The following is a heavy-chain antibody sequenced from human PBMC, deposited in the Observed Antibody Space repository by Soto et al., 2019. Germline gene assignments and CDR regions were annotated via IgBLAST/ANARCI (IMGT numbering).Heavy chain of an antibody. CDR2: IKQDGSEK. CDR1: GFTFSSYW. CDR3: ARATNVWGQQLDAFDI. V-gene: IGHV3-7*01. D-gene: IGHD6-13*01. Sequence: GESLKISCAASGFTFSSYWMSWVRQAPGKGLEWVANIKQDGSEKYYVDSVKGRFTISRDNAKNSLYLQMNSLRAEDTAVYYCARATNVWGQQLDAFDIWGQGTMVTVSS. J-gene: IGHJ3*02.